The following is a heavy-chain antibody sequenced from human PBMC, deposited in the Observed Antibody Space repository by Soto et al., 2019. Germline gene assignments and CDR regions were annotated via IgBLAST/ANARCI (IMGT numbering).Heavy chain of an antibody. D-gene: IGHD3-22*01. CDR1: GGTFSSYA. V-gene: IGHV1-69*13. CDR3: ARRGDSSGYHAY. Sequence: ASVKVSCKASGGTFSSYAISWVRQAPGQGLEWMGGIIPIFGTANYAQKFQGRVTVTADESTSTAYMELSSLRSEDTAVYYCARRGDSSGYHAYWGQGTLVTVSP. CDR2: IIPIFGTA. J-gene: IGHJ4*02.